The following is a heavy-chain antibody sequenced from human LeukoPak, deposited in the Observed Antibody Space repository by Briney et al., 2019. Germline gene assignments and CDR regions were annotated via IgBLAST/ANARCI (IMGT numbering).Heavy chain of an antibody. D-gene: IGHD2-8*01. Sequence: ASVKVSCKASGYTFTSYYMHWVRQAPGQGLGWMGIINPSGGSTSYAQKFQGRVTMTRDTSTSTVYMELSSLRSEDTAVYYCARDGIVPEDLYYYGMDVWGQGTTVTVSS. J-gene: IGHJ6*02. CDR2: INPSGGST. CDR1: GYTFTSYY. V-gene: IGHV1-46*01. CDR3: ARDGIVPEDLYYYGMDV.